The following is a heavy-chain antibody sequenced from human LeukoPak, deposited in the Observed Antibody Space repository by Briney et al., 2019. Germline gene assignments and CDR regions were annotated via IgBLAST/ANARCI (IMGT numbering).Heavy chain of an antibody. V-gene: IGHV4-34*01. CDR3: ARANFYYDSSGYNWFDP. J-gene: IGHJ5*02. CDR2: INHSGST. CDR1: GGSFSGYY. D-gene: IGHD3-22*01. Sequence: PSETLSLTCAVYGGSFSGYYWSWLRQPPGKGLEWIGEINHSGSTNYNPSLKSRVTISVDTSKNQFSLKLSSVTAADTAVYYCARANFYYDSSGYNWFDPWGQGTLVTVSS.